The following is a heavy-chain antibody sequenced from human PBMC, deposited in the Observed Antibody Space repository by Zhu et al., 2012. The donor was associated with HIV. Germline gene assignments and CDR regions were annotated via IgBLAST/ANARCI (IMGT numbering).Heavy chain of an antibody. V-gene: IGHV4-38-2*01. CDR2: IYHSGST. Sequence: QVQLQESGPGLVKPSETLSLTCAVSGYSISSGYYWGWIRQPPGKGLEWIGSIYHSGSTYYNPSLKSRVTISVDTSKNQFSLKLSSVTAADTAVYFCATGPRLDYYGSGSYYNNWFDPWGQGTLVTVSS. J-gene: IGHJ5*02. D-gene: IGHD3-10*01. CDR1: GYSISSGYY. CDR3: ATGPRLDYYGSGSYYNNWFDP.